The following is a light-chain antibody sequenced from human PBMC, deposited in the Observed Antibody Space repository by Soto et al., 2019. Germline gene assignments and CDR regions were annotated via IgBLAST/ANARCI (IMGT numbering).Light chain of an antibody. J-gene: IGLJ2*01. V-gene: IGLV7-43*01. Sequence: QAVVTQEPSLTVSPGGTVTLTCASSTGAVTSDHYPNWFQQKAGQAPRALISRTSNKHSWTPARFSGSLLGGKAALTLSGVHPEDEAEYYCLLYYGGAHLGVFGGGTKLTVL. CDR2: RTS. CDR1: TGAVTSDHY. CDR3: LLYYGGAHLGV.